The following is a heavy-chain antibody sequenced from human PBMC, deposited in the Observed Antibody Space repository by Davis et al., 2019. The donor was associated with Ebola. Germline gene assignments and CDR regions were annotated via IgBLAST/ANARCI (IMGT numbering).Heavy chain of an antibody. Sequence: ASVKVSCKASGYTFTDNYIHWVRQAPGQGLEWMGWINPNSGGTNYAQTYQGRFTMTRDTSINTAYMELSRLRSEDTAIYYFARGYCTGGICSEHWFDPWGQGTLVTVSS. J-gene: IGHJ5*02. V-gene: IGHV1-2*02. CDR1: GYTFTDNY. CDR2: INPNSGGT. CDR3: ARGYCTGGICSEHWFDP. D-gene: IGHD2-15*01.